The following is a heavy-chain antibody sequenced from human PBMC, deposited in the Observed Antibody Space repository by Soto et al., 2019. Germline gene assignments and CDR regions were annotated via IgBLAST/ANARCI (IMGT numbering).Heavy chain of an antibody. CDR2: INYSGST. D-gene: IGHD2-21*02. Sequence: SETLSLTCAVYGGSFSGYYWSWIRQPPGKGLEWIGEINYSGSTLYNPSLKSRPTISVDTSKNQFSLHLRSVTAADTAVYFCAREDDGGDRDYYGLDVWGQGTTVTVSS. CDR1: GGSFSGYY. V-gene: IGHV4-34*01. J-gene: IGHJ6*02. CDR3: AREDDGGDRDYYGLDV.